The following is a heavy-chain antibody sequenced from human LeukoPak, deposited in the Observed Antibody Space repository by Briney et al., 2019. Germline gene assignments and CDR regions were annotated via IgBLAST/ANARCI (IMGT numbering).Heavy chain of an antibody. CDR2: IYTSGST. J-gene: IGHJ5*02. CDR1: GGSISSGSYY. CDR3: ARVQGGYLFDP. Sequence: PSETLSLTCTASGGSISSGSYYWSWIRQPAGKGLEWIGRIYTSGSTNYNPSLKSRVTISVDTSKNQFSLKLSSVTAADTAVYYCARVQGGYLFDPWGQGTLVTVSS. V-gene: IGHV4-61*02. D-gene: IGHD2-2*01.